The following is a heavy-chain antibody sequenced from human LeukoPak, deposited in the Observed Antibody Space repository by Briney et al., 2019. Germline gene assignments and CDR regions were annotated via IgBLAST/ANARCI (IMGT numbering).Heavy chain of an antibody. J-gene: IGHJ4*02. Sequence: ASVKVSCKASGGTFSSYAISWVRQAPGQGLEWMGGIIPIFGTANYAQKFQGRVTITADESTSTACMELSSLRSEDTAVYYCARDFRDTYYYDSSGYNTLGYFDYWGQGTLVTVSS. CDR3: ARDFRDTYYYDSSGYNTLGYFDY. V-gene: IGHV1-69*13. D-gene: IGHD3-22*01. CDR1: GGTFSSYA. CDR2: IIPIFGTA.